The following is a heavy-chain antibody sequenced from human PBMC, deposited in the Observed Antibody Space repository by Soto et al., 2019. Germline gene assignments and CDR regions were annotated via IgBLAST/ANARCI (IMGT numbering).Heavy chain of an antibody. J-gene: IGHJ4*02. V-gene: IGHV1-18*01. Sequence: ASVKVSGKASGYTFTSYGLSWVRQAPGQGLEWMGWISAYNDNTNYAQKLQGRVTITTDTSTSTAYMELRSLRSDDTAVYYCAMSTGYSYGKGPLFYFDYWGQGTLVTVSS. D-gene: IGHD5-18*01. CDR1: GYTFTSYG. CDR3: AMSTGYSYGKGPLFYFDY. CDR2: ISAYNDNT.